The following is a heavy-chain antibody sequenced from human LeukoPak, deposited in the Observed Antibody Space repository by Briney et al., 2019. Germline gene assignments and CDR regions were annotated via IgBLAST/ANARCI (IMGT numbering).Heavy chain of an antibody. CDR3: ARDRGGSYSAIDY. D-gene: IGHD1-26*01. Sequence: GGSLRLSCAASGFTFSSYSMNWVRQAPGKGLEWVSFISSSSSTIYYADSVKGRFTISRDNAKNSLYLQMNSPRAEDTAVYYCARDRGGSYSAIDYWGQGTLVTLSS. J-gene: IGHJ4*02. CDR2: ISSSSSTI. CDR1: GFTFSSYS. V-gene: IGHV3-48*04.